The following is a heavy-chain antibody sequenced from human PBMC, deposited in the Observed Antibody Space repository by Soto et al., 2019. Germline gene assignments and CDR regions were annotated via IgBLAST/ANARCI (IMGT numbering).Heavy chain of an antibody. CDR3: VLDCPTTSCYVGY. CDR2: ISGYNGKT. D-gene: IGHD2-2*01. J-gene: IGHJ4*02. CDR1: GYTFTSYG. Sequence: QVQLVQSGGEVKKPGASVKVSCKTSGYTFTSYGISWVRQAPGQGLEWMGWISGYNGKTNYAQKVQGRVTMTTDTXPSTAYMEVRSLRSDDTAVYYCVLDCPTTSCYVGYWGQGTLVIVSS. V-gene: IGHV1-18*01.